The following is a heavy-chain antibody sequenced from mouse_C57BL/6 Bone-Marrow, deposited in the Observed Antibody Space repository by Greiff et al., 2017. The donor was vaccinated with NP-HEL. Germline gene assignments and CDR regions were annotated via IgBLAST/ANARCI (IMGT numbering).Heavy chain of an antibody. Sequence: DVKLVESGGGLVKPGGSLKLSCAASGFTFSSYAMSWVRQTPEKRLEWVATISDGGSYTYYPDNVKGRFTISRDNAKNNLYLQMSHLKSEDTAMYYCARDDSSGFFDYWGQGTTLTVSS. J-gene: IGHJ2*01. CDR2: ISDGGSYT. CDR3: ARDDSSGFFDY. CDR1: GFTFSSYA. V-gene: IGHV5-4*01. D-gene: IGHD3-2*02.